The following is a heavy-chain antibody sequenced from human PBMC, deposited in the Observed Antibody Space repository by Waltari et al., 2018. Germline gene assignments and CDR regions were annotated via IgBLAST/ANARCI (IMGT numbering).Heavy chain of an antibody. J-gene: IGHJ3*01. D-gene: IGHD5-12*01. CDR2: IKPYNGAT. CDR3: ARDLGYISTLDYAFDV. CDR1: GYTFTGYH. Sequence: QVQLVQSGAEVKKPGASVKVSCRASGYTFTGYHMHWVRQAPGQGLEWMGCIKPYNGATEYAESFQGRVTMTRDTSITIAYMEVSSLRSDDTAVYYCARDLGYISTLDYAFDVWGQGTMVTVSS. V-gene: IGHV1-2*02.